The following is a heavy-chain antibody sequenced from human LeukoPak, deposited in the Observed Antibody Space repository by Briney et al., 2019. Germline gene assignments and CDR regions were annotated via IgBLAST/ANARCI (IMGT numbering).Heavy chain of an antibody. Sequence: GGSLRLSCAASGFTLSSYAMSWVRQGPGKGLEWVSAISVSGNTYHADSVKGRFTISRDNSKNTLYLQMNRLRAEDTAVYYCAKGEIPLVQLWFYDYWGQGTLVTVSS. CDR3: AKGEIPLVQLWFYDY. V-gene: IGHV3-23*01. CDR2: ISVSGNT. D-gene: IGHD5-18*01. CDR1: GFTLSSYA. J-gene: IGHJ4*02.